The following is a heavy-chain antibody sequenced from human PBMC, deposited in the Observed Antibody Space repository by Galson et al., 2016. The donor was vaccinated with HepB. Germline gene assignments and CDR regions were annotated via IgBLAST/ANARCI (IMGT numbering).Heavy chain of an antibody. CDR3: ARDRTLVPANVPFDY. J-gene: IGHJ4*02. V-gene: IGHV1-3*01. CDR2: INAGNGDT. CDR1: GYSVTDYA. D-gene: IGHD2-2*01. Sequence: SVKVSCKASGYSVTDYAIQWVRLAPGQRLEWMGWINAGNGDTKYSEKLQDRVTITRDRSASIVYMELSSLRSEDTAIYYCARDRTLVPANVPFDYWGQGTLVTVSS.